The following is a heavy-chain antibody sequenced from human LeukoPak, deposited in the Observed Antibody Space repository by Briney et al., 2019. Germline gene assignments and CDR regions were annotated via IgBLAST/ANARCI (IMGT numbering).Heavy chain of an antibody. D-gene: IGHD1-1*01. Sequence: GGSLRLSCAASGFTFSTYWLTWVRQAPGKGPEWVANIKEDGSATYYVDSVKGRFTISRDNAKKSLYLQMNSLRAEDTAVYYCARDSPGYLAYDSWGQGTLVTVSS. CDR3: ARDSPGYLAYDS. V-gene: IGHV3-7*04. J-gene: IGHJ4*02. CDR1: GFTFSTYW. CDR2: IKEDGSAT.